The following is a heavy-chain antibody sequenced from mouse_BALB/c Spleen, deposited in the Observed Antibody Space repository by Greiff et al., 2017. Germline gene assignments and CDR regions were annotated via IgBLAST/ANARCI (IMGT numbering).Heavy chain of an antibody. CDR2: IRNKANGYTT. Sequence: EVKLMESGGGLVQPGGSLRLSCATSGFTFTDYYMSWVRQPPGKALEWLGFIRNKANGYTTEYSASVKGRFTISRDNSQSILYLQMNTLRAEDSATYYCARVYSYSGGYYAMDDWGQGTSVTVSS. V-gene: IGHV7-3*02. J-gene: IGHJ4*01. CDR1: GFTFTDYY. D-gene: IGHD2-1*01. CDR3: ARVYSYSGGYYAMDD.